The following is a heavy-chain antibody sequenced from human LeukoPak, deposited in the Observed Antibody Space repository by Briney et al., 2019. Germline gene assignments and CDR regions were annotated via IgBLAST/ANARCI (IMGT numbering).Heavy chain of an antibody. J-gene: IGHJ4*02. V-gene: IGHV3-30*18. CDR1: GFTFSSYG. D-gene: IGHD5-24*01. Sequence: GGSLRLSCAASGFTFSSYGMHWVRQAPGKGLEWVAVISYDGTNKYYADSVKGRFTISRDNSKNTLYLQMNSLRVEDTAVYYCAKPPDGYNSGAFGYWGQGTLVTVSS. CDR2: ISYDGTNK. CDR3: AKPPDGYNSGAFGY.